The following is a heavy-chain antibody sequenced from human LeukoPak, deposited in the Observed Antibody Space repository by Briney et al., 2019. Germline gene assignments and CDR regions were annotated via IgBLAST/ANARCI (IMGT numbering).Heavy chain of an antibody. CDR2: IYSGGST. Sequence: GESLKISCKGSGYSFTSYWIGWVRQAPGKGLEWVSVIYSGGSTYYADSVKGRFTISRDNSKNTLYLQMNSLRAEDTAVYYCAGGSGWYKTPNYFDYWGQGTLVTVSS. V-gene: IGHV3-53*01. CDR3: AGGSGWYKTPNYFDY. J-gene: IGHJ4*02. D-gene: IGHD6-19*01. CDR1: GYSFTSYW.